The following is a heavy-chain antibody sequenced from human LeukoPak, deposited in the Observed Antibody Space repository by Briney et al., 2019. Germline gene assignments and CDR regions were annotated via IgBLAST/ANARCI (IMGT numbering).Heavy chain of an antibody. D-gene: IGHD3-3*01. CDR3: ARKCRWGYYDFWSGTHDAFDI. J-gene: IGHJ3*02. Sequence: PSETLSLTCAVYGGCFSGYYWSWIRQPPGKGLEWIVEINHSGSTNYNPSLKSRVTISVDTSKNQFSLKLSSVTAADTAVYYCARKCRWGYYDFWSGTHDAFDIWGQGTMVTVSS. V-gene: IGHV4-34*01. CDR1: GGCFSGYY. CDR2: INHSGST.